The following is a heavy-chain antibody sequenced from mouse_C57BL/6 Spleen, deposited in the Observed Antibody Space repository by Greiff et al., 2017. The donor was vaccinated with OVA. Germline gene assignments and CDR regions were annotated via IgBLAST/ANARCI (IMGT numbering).Heavy chain of an antibody. CDR1: GYTFTDYY. CDR3: ARRWLPFDY. J-gene: IGHJ2*01. V-gene: IGHV1-26*01. CDR2: INPNNGGT. D-gene: IGHD2-3*01. Sequence: EVMLQQSGPELVKPGASVKISCKASGYTFTDYYMNWVKQSHGKSLEWIGDINPNNGGTSYNQKFKGKATLTVDKSSSTAYMELRSLTSEDSAVYYCARRWLPFDYWGQGTTLTVSS.